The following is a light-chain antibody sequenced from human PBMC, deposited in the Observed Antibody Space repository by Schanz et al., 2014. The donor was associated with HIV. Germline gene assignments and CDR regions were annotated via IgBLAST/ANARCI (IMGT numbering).Light chain of an antibody. J-gene: IGKJ2*01. CDR2: RAS. Sequence: DIQMTQSPSTLSASVGDRVTITCRASQSVDSWLAWYQQKPGKAPKLLIYRASGLQSGVPSRFSGSGSGTEFTLTISSLQPDDLATYYCQQFHTYPYTFGQGTKLEIK. CDR3: QQFHTYPYT. V-gene: IGKV1-5*03. CDR1: QSVDSW.